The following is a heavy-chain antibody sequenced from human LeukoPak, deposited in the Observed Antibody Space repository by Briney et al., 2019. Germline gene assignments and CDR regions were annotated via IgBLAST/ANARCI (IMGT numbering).Heavy chain of an antibody. V-gene: IGHV3-23*01. CDR2: ISGSGGST. Sequence: SGGSLRLSCATSGFTFSSYAMSWVRQAPGKGLEWVSAISGSGGSTYYADSVKGRFTISRDNSKNTLSLQMRSLRAEETAVYYCAKVDSSGWYGWVAFDIWGQG. CDR3: AKVDSSGWYGWVAFDI. J-gene: IGHJ3*02. D-gene: IGHD6-19*01. CDR1: GFTFSSYA.